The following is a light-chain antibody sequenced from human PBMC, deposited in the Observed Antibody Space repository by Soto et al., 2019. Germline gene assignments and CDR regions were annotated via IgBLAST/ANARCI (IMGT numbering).Light chain of an antibody. V-gene: IGKV1-9*01. J-gene: IGKJ3*01. Sequence: DIQLTQSPSFLSASVGDRVTITSRASQSISSYLAWYQQKPGKAPKLLIYAASTLQSGVPSRFSGSGSGTEFTLTISSLQPEDFATYYCQQLNSYPLTFGPGTKVDIK. CDR2: AAS. CDR3: QQLNSYPLT. CDR1: QSISSY.